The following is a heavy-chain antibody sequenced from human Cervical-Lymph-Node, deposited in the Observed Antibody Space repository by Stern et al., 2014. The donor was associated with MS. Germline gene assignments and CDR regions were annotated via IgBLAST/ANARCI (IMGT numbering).Heavy chain of an antibody. D-gene: IGHD2-15*01. CDR1: GYTFTGYY. Sequence: QVQLGQSGAEVKKPGASVKVSCKASGYTFTGYYMHWVRQAPGQGLEWMGRINPNSGGTNYAQKFQGRVTMTRDTSISTAYMELSRLRSDDTAVYYCARSNYCSGGSCYYYYGMDVWGQGTTVTVSS. V-gene: IGHV1-2*06. CDR2: INPNSGGT. J-gene: IGHJ6*02. CDR3: ARSNYCSGGSCYYYYGMDV.